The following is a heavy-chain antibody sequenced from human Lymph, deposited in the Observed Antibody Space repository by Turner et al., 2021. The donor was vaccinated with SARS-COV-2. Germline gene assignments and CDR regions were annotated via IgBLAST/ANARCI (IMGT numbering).Heavy chain of an antibody. J-gene: IGHJ4*02. CDR1: GYTLTGYY. CDR2: IHPNSGGT. Sequence: QVQLVQSGAEVKKPGASVKVSCKASGYTLTGYYMHWVRQAPGQGLEWMGWIHPNSGGTNYAQKFQGRVTMTRDTSISTAYMDLSRLRSDHTAMYYCARSRDLQSMVRGVDPFDYWGQGTLVTVSS. V-gene: IGHV1-2*02. CDR3: ARSRDLQSMVRGVDPFDY. D-gene: IGHD3-10*01.